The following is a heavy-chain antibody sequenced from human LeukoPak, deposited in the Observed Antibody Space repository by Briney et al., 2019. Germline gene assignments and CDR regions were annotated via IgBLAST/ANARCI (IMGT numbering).Heavy chain of an antibody. CDR2: INPNSGGT. CDR3: ARELTSRRWFDP. CDR1: GYTLTCYY. V-gene: IGHV1-2*02. Sequence: ASVKVSCKASGYTLTCYYMHWVRQAPGQGLEWMGWINPNSGGTNYAQKFQGRVTMTRDTSISTAYMELSRLRSDDTAVYYCARELTSRRWFDPWGQGTLVTVSS. J-gene: IGHJ5*02.